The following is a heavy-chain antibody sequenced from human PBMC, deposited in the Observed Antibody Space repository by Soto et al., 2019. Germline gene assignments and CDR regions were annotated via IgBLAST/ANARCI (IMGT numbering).Heavy chain of an antibody. D-gene: IGHD6-13*01. V-gene: IGHV1-3*01. Sequence: ASVKVSCKASGYTFTSYAIHWVRQAPGQRLEWMGWINAGDGNTKYSQKFQGRVTITRDTSASTAYMELSSLRSEDTAVYYCARAIWGIAAAGTSPYYFDYWGQGTLVTVSS. CDR3: ARAIWGIAAAGTSPYYFDY. CDR2: INAGDGNT. CDR1: GYTFTSYA. J-gene: IGHJ4*02.